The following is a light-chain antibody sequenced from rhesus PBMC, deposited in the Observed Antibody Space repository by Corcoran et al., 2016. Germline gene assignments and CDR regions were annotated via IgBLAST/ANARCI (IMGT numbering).Light chain of an antibody. CDR2: DAS. Sequence: DIQLTKSPSSLSASVGDRVTITCRASQGINSYLAWYQQKPGKAPKLLIYDASNLKSGVPSRFSGSGSGTDVTLTISRLQPEDFAVYYCQQRNSYPFTFGPGTKLDIK. CDR1: QGINSY. V-gene: IGKV1-38*01. CDR3: QQRNSYPFT. J-gene: IGKJ3*01.